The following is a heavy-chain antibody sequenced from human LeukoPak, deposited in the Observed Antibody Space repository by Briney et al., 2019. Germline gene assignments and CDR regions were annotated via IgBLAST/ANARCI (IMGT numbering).Heavy chain of an antibody. CDR3: AKAHDRSSWPLDY. J-gene: IGHJ4*02. V-gene: IGHV3-23*01. Sequence: GGSLRLSCAASGFTFDDYAMSWVRQAPGKGLEWVSAISGSGGSTYYADSVKGRFTISRDNSKNTLYLQMNSLRAEDTAVYYCAKAHDRSSWPLDYWGQGTLVTVSS. CDR1: GFTFDDYA. D-gene: IGHD6-13*01. CDR2: ISGSGGST.